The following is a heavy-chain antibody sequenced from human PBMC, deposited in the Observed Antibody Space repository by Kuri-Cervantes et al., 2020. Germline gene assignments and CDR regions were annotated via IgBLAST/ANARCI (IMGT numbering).Heavy chain of an antibody. D-gene: IGHD1-1*01. CDR3: ARDLGNEGDDY. CDR2: GSHGGTNK. V-gene: IGHV3-30-3*01. CDR1: GLTFSSY. Sequence: GGSLRLSCAVSGLTFSSYVRQAPGKGLERVAVGSHGGTNKYYPDSVTVRFTISRDNSKNTLYLQMSSLRTEDTAVYYCARDLGNEGDDYWGQGALVTVSS. J-gene: IGHJ4*02.